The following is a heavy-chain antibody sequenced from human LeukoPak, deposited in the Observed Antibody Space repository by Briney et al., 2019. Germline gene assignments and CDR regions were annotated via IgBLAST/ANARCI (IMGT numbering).Heavy chain of an antibody. Sequence: GGSLRLSCAASGFTFSDYYMSWIRQAPGKGLEWVSYISSSGSTIYYADSVKGRFTISRDNSKNTLYLQMNSLRAEDTAVYYCAKDARWILTGYHGAPWFDPWGQGTLVTVSS. J-gene: IGHJ5*02. CDR2: ISSSGSTI. V-gene: IGHV3-11*04. CDR1: GFTFSDYY. D-gene: IGHD3-9*01. CDR3: AKDARWILTGYHGAPWFDP.